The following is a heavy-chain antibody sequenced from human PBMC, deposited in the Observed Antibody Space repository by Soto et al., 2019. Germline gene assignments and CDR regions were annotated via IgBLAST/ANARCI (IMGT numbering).Heavy chain of an antibody. CDR3: ASFRFRWLLDY. CDR2: IWYDGSNK. CDR1: GFTFSSYG. D-gene: IGHD6-19*01. V-gene: IGHV3-33*01. Sequence: GGSLRLSCAASGFTFSSYGMHWVHQAPGKGLEWVAVIWYDGSNKYYADSVKGRFTISRDNSKNTLYLQMNSLRAEDTAVYYCASFRFRWLLDYWGQGTLVTVSS. J-gene: IGHJ4*02.